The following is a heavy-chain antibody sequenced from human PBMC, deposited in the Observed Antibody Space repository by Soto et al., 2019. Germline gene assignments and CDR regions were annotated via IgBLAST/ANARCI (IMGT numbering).Heavy chain of an antibody. D-gene: IGHD6-19*01. CDR3: ARDPSGWAGYFDY. CDR1: GGSISSYD. Sequence: SETMSLTCTVSGGSISSYDGSWIRQPPGKGLEWIGYIHYSGSTNYNPPLKSRVTISVDTSKNQFSLKVSSVTAADTAVYYCARDPSGWAGYFDYWGQGTLVTVSS. J-gene: IGHJ4*02. CDR2: IHYSGST. V-gene: IGHV4-59*01.